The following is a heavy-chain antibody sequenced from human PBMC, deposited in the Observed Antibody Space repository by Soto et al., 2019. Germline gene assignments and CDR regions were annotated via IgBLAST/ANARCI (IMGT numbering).Heavy chain of an antibody. CDR3: ARHKGGSLRASNDY. D-gene: IGHD3-10*01. CDR2: ISSSSSTI. V-gene: IGHV3-48*02. Sequence: EVQLVESGGGLVQPGGSLRLSCAASGFTFSSYSMNWVRQAPGKGLEWVSYISSSSSTIYYADSVKGRFTISRDNAKNSQYLQMNSLRDEDTAVYYCARHKGGSLRASNDYWGQGTLVTVSS. CDR1: GFTFSSYS. J-gene: IGHJ4*02.